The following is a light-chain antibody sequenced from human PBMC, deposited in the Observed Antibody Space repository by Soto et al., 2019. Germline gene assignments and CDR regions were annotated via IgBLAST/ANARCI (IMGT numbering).Light chain of an antibody. CDR2: GNS. CDR3: QCYDSSLSGLV. CDR1: SSNIGAGYD. V-gene: IGLV1-40*01. Sequence: QSVLTQPPSVSGAPGQRVTISCTGSSSNIGAGYDVHWYQQLPGTAPKLLIYGNSNRPSGVPDRFSGSKSGTSASLAITGLQAEDEDDDYCQCYDSSLSGLVFGGGTKLTVL. J-gene: IGLJ2*01.